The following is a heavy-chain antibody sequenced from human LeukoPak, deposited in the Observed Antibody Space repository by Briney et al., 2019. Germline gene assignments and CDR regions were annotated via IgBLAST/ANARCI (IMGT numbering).Heavy chain of an antibody. CDR3: ARGYCSSTSCSYFDS. Sequence: GASVKVSCKASGYTFTGYYMHWVRQAPGQGLEWMGWINPNSGGTNYAQKFQVRVTMTRDTSISTAYMELSRLRSDDTAVYYCARGYCSSTSCSYFDSWGQGPLVTVSS. J-gene: IGHJ4*02. V-gene: IGHV1-2*02. CDR2: INPNSGGT. D-gene: IGHD2-2*01. CDR1: GYTFTGYY.